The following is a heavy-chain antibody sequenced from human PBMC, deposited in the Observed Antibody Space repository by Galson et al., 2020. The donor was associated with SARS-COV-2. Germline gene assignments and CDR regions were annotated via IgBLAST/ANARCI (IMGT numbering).Heavy chain of an antibody. D-gene: IGHD5-12*01. CDR3: ARDHYGYNSLDQ. V-gene: IGHV3-74*01. CDR2: IRGDGRYT. J-gene: IGHJ5*02. Sequence: GGSLRLSCAASGFTFRNYWMHWVRQAPGKGLVWVSRIRGDGRYTDYADSVKGRFTISRDNAKNTLYLQMNSLRAEDTAVYFCARDHYGYNSLDQWGQGTLITVSS. CDR1: GFTFRNYW.